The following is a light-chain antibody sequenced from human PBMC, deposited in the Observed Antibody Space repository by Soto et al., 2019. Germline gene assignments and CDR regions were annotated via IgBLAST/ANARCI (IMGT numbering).Light chain of an antibody. V-gene: IGKV1-5*03. CDR1: QTISSW. Sequence: DIQMTQSPSTLSGSVGDRVTITCRASQTISSWLAWYQQKPGKAPKLLIYKASTLKSGVPSRFSGSGSGTEYTLTNSSLQPDDFAPYYGHHYNGYSEAFGQGTKGELK. J-gene: IGKJ1*01. CDR3: HHYNGYSEA. CDR2: KAS.